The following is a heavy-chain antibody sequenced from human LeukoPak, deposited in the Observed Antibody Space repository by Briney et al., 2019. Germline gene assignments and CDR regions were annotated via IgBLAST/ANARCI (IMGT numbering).Heavy chain of an antibody. Sequence: GGSLRLSCAASGFTFSSYAMHWVRQAPGKGLEWVAVISYDGSNKYYADSVKGRFTISRDNSKNTLYLQMNSLRAEDTAVYYCAREGRSSGWRYWFDPWGQGTLVTVSS. J-gene: IGHJ5*02. CDR1: GFTFSSYA. CDR3: AREGRSSGWRYWFDP. V-gene: IGHV3-30-3*01. D-gene: IGHD6-19*01. CDR2: ISYDGSNK.